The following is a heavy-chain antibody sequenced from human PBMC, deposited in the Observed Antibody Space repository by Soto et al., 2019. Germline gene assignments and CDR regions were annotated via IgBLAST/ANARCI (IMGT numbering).Heavy chain of an antibody. D-gene: IGHD1-1*01. Sequence: GGSLRLSCAASGFPFSSYAMSWVRQAPGKGLEWVSGMSGSYIYYADSVKGRFTISRDNSKNTLSLLMNSLRGDDTATYYCVKSGDNYNLLDYRGQGTPAPVS. CDR1: GFPFSSYA. V-gene: IGHV3-23*01. CDR2: MSGSYI. J-gene: IGHJ4*02. CDR3: VKSGDNYNLLDY.